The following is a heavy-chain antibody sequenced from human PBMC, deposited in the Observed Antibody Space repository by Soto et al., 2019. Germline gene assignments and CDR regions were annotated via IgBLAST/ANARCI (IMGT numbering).Heavy chain of an antibody. V-gene: IGHV4-31*03. Sequence: QVQLQESGPGLVKPSQTLSLTCTVSGGSISSGGYYWSWIRQHPGKGLEWIGYIYYSGSTYYNPSLRSRVTRSVDTSKNQFSLKLSSVTAADTAVYYCARGPGIMAKIDYWGQGTLVTVSS. CDR3: ARGPGIMAKIDY. CDR2: IYYSGST. D-gene: IGHD3-16*01. CDR1: GGSISSGGYY. J-gene: IGHJ4*02.